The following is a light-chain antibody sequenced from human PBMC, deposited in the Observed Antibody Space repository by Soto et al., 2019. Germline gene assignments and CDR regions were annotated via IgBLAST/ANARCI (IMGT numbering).Light chain of an antibody. V-gene: IGLV2-8*01. CDR1: SSDVGGYNY. CDR2: EVS. Sequence: QSALTQPPSASGSPGQSVTISCTGTSSDVGGYNYVSWYQQHPGKAPKLMIYEVSKRPSGVPDRFSGSKSGNTASLTVSGLQAEDEADYYCNSYAGSNNFARVFGGETKVTVL. J-gene: IGLJ2*01. CDR3: NSYAGSNNFARV.